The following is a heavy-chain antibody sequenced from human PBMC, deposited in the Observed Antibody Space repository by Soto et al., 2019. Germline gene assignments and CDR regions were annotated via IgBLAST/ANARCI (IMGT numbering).Heavy chain of an antibody. CDR3: ARERIAAAGTGWFDP. CDR1: GFTFSSYG. J-gene: IGHJ5*02. V-gene: IGHV3-33*01. Sequence: QVQLVESGGGVVQPGRSLRLSCAASGFTFSSYGMHWVRQAPGKGLEWVAVIWYDGSNKYYADSVKGRFTISRDNSKNPLYLQMNSLRAEDTAVYYCARERIAAAGTGWFDPWGQGTLVTVSS. CDR2: IWYDGSNK. D-gene: IGHD6-13*01.